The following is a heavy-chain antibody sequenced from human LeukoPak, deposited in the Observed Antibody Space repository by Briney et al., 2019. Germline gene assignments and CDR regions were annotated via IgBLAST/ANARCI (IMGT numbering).Heavy chain of an antibody. CDR1: GYTFTGYY. CDR3: ARGSFPLELPEYNWFDP. J-gene: IGHJ5*02. Sequence: ASVKVSCKASGYTFTGYYMHWVRQAPGQGLEWMGWINPNSGGTNYAQKFQGRVTITRDTSISTAYMKLSRLRSDDTAVYYCARGSFPLELPEYNWFDPWGQGTLVTVSS. V-gene: IGHV1-2*02. D-gene: IGHD1-7*01. CDR2: INPNSGGT.